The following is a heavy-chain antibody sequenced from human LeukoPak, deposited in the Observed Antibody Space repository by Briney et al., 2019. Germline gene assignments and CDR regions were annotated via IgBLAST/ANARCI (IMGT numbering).Heavy chain of an antibody. V-gene: IGHV3-30-3*01. CDR3: ARDWGMDV. J-gene: IGHJ6*02. Sequence: PGRNLRFSGAASGFTFSSYAMHWDRQAPGKGLEGVAVISYDGSNKYYADSVKGRFTISRENSKNTLYLQMNSLRAEDTAVYYCARDWGMDVWGQGTTVTVSS. CDR2: ISYDGSNK. CDR1: GFTFSSYA.